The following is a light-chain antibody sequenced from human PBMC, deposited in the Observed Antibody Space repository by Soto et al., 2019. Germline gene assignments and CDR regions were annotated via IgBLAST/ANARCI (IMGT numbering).Light chain of an antibody. CDR1: QSVTSNS. J-gene: IGKJ5*01. Sequence: IVFPQFPGTLSFSPGARATLSCRASQSVTSNSLAWYQQKVGRAPRVLIYGASNRATGIPDRFSGSGSGTDFTLTITRLEPEDFAVYFCQQYGSSPRTFGQGTRLEIK. V-gene: IGKV3-20*01. CDR2: GAS. CDR3: QQYGSSPRT.